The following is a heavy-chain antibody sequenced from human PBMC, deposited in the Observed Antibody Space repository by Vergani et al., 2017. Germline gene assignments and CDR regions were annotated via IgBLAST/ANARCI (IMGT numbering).Heavy chain of an antibody. CDR2: FDPEDGET. Sequence: QVQLVQSGAEVKKPGASVKVSCKVSGYTLTELSMHWVRQAPGKGLEWMGGFDPEDGETIYAQKFQGRVTMTEDTSTDTAYMELSSLRSEDTAVYYCAREGAVGYCSGGSCDEDYYYGMDVWGQGTTVTVSS. J-gene: IGHJ6*02. CDR1: GYTLTELS. D-gene: IGHD2-15*01. CDR3: AREGAVGYCSGGSCDEDYYYGMDV. V-gene: IGHV1-24*01.